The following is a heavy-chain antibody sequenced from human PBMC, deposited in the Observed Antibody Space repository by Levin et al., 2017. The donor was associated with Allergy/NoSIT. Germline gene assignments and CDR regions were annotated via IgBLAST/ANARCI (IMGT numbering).Heavy chain of an antibody. V-gene: IGHV3-30-3*01. Sequence: GGSLRLSCAVSGFTFNKYAMHWVRQAPGKGLEWVAVISYDGSNKYYADSVKDRFTISRDNSKNTLYLQMNSLRAEDTAVYYCARAKGGDSGYDFHFDYWGQGTLVTVSS. D-gene: IGHD5-12*01. CDR2: ISYDGSNK. CDR1: GFTFNKYA. J-gene: IGHJ4*02. CDR3: ARAKGGDSGYDFHFDY.